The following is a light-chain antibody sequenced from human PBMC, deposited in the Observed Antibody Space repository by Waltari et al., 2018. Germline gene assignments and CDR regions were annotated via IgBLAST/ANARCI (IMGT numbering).Light chain of an antibody. CDR1: SSNLGTNY. V-gene: IGLV1-47*01. J-gene: IGLJ6*01. Sequence: QSVLTQPPSASGTPGQRVTISCSGSSSNLGTNYGYWYQQFPGTAPRLLIYRNNQRPSGVPDRFSGSKSGTSASLAISGLRSEDEADYYCAAWDDSLSGRVFGSGTKVTVL. CDR3: AAWDDSLSGRV. CDR2: RNN.